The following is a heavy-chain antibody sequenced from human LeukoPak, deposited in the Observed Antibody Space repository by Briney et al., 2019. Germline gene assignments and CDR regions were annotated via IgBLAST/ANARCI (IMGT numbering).Heavy chain of an antibody. J-gene: IGHJ6*02. V-gene: IGHV4-59*01. CDR2: IYYSGST. CDR3: ARDHGLGATPSYYGMDV. CDR1: GGSISSYY. Sequence: KPSETLSLTCTVSGGSISSYYWSWIRQPPGKGLEWIGYIYYSGSTNYNPSLKSRVTISVDTSKNQFSLKLSSVTAADTAVYYCARDHGLGATPSYYGMDVWGQGTTVTVSS. D-gene: IGHD1-26*01.